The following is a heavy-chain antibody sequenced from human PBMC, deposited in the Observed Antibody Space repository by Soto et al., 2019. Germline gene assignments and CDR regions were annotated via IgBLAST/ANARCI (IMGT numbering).Heavy chain of an antibody. CDR1: GFTFSDYY. CDR3: ARVYSSGYYYYFDY. J-gene: IGHJ4*02. V-gene: IGHV3-11*01. Sequence: LRLSCAASGFTFSDYYMSWIRQAPGKGLERVSYISSSGSTIYYADSVKGRFTISRDNAKNSLYLQMNSLRAEDTAVYYCARVYSSGYYYYFDYWGQGTLVTVSS. D-gene: IGHD3-22*01. CDR2: ISSSGSTI.